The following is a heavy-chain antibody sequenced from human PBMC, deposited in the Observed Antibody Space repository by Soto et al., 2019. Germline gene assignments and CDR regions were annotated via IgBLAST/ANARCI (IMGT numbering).Heavy chain of an antibody. CDR2: IIPIFGTA. V-gene: IGHV1-69*13. Sequence: SVKVSCKASGGTFSSYAISWVRQAPGQGLEWMGGIIPIFGTANYAQKFQGRVTITADESTSTAYMELSSLRSEDTAVYYCARYYYDSSGYLTGILDYWGQGTLVTAPQ. D-gene: IGHD3-22*01. CDR1: GGTFSSYA. CDR3: ARYYYDSSGYLTGILDY. J-gene: IGHJ4*02.